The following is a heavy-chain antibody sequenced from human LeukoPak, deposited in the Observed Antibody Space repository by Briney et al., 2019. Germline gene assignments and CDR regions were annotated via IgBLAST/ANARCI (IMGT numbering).Heavy chain of an antibody. D-gene: IGHD1-26*01. Sequence: PSETLSPTCTVSGGSISSYYWSWIRQPPGKGLEWIGYIYYSGSTNYNPSLKSRVTISVDTSKNQFSLKLSSVTAADTAVYYCAKRSGSYFSGWFDPWGQGTLVTVSS. CDR1: GGSISSYY. V-gene: IGHV4-59*01. CDR3: AKRSGSYFSGWFDP. CDR2: IYYSGST. J-gene: IGHJ5*02.